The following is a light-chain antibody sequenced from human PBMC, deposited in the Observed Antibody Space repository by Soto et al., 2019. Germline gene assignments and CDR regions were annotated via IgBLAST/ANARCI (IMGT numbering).Light chain of an antibody. CDR2: GTS. J-gene: IGKJ3*01. V-gene: IGKV3-20*01. CDR3: QQYGSSPRFT. CDR1: QSISNSP. Sequence: EILLTQSPGTLSLSPGERATLACRASQSISNSPLAWYQQKPGQAPRLLIYGTSTRATGIPDRFSGSGSGTDFALTISRLEPEDFAVYYCQQYGSSPRFTFGPGTRVDVK.